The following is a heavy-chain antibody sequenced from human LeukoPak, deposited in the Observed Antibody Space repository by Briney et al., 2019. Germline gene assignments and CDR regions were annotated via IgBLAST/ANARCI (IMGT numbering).Heavy chain of an antibody. D-gene: IGHD5-12*01. CDR3: AKDLNSGYVYDAFDI. CDR1: GFTVSSNY. J-gene: IGHJ3*02. V-gene: IGHV3-53*01. CDR2: IYSGGST. Sequence: GGSLRLSCAASGFTVSSNYMSWVRQAPGKGLEWVSVIYSGGSTYYADSVKGRFTISRDNSKNTLYLQMNSLRAEDTAVYYCAKDLNSGYVYDAFDIWGQGTMVTVSS.